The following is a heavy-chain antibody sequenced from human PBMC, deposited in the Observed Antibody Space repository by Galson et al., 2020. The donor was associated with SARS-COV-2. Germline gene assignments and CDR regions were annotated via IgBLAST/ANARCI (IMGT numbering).Heavy chain of an antibody. J-gene: IGHJ3*01. V-gene: IGHV4-39*07. CDR2: LYYTGSS. Sequence: SETLSLTCSVSGVSISSTPYYWAWIRQPPGKGLEWIGSLYYTGSSYYNPSLKSRVTISVDTSKNQFSLKLTSVTAADTALYYCARDGESATTFDVCGQGTMATISS. CDR1: GVSISSTPYY. CDR3: ARDGESATTFDV. D-gene: IGHD2-21*01.